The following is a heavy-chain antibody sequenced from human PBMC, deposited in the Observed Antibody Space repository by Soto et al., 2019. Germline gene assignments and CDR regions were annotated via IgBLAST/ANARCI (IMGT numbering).Heavy chain of an antibody. J-gene: IGHJ3*01. CDR2: INSSGTT. CDR3: ATPVSTGYQGLEV. CDR1: GGSISSSIYY. D-gene: IGHD3-22*01. V-gene: IGHV4-39*01. Sequence: PSETLSLTCTVSGGSISSSIYYWGWIRQPPGKGLEWIGSINSSGTTYYNPSLRSRVTVSVDTSKNQFSLRLTSVTAADTAVYYCATPVSTGYQGLEVWGQGAMVTVSS.